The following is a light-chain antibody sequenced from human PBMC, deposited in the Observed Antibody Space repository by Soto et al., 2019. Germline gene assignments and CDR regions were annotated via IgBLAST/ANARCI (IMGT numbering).Light chain of an antibody. J-gene: IGLJ3*02. CDR3: AAWDDSLSGWV. CDR2: RNN. CDR1: SSNIGSNF. Sequence: QSVLTQPPSASGTPGQRVTISCSGSSSNIGSNFVYWYQQFPGTAPKLLIYRNNQRPSGVPDRFSGSKSGTSASLAISGLPVEDEADYYCAAWDDSLSGWVFGGGTKLTVL. V-gene: IGLV1-47*01.